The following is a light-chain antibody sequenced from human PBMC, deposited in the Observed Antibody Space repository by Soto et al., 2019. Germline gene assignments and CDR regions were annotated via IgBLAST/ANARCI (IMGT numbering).Light chain of an antibody. J-gene: IGKJ5*01. CDR3: QQYYNVPIT. CDR1: QSISSW. CDR2: KAS. V-gene: IGKV1-5*03. Sequence: DIQMTQSPSTLSASVGDRVTITCRASQSISSWLAWYQQKPGKAPKLLIYKASSLESGVPSRFSGSGSGTEFTLTISSLQPEDIATYYCQQYYNVPITFGQGTRLEI.